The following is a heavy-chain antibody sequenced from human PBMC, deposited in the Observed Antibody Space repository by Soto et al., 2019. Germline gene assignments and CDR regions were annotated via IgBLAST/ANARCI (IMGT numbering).Heavy chain of an antibody. V-gene: IGHV3-30*03. CDR3: TGEFASGY. CDR2: ISRDGGTK. Sequence: QVQLVESGGGVVQPGRSLRLSCAASGFTVSSYGMHWVRQAPGKGLEWVAVISRDGGTKYYADSVKGRFTISRDNSRNTLFLEINSLRGDDMAVYYCTGEFASGYWGQGTLVTVSS. CDR1: GFTVSSYG. J-gene: IGHJ4*02. D-gene: IGHD2-8*02.